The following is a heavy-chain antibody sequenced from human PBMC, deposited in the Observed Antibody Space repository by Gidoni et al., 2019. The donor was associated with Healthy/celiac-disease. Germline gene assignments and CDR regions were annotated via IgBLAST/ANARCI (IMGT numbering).Heavy chain of an antibody. CDR1: GFTFSSYE. J-gene: IGHJ4*02. CDR2: ISSSGSTI. Sequence: EVQLVESGGGLVQPGGSLRLSCAASGFTFSSYEMNWVRQAPGKGLEWVSYISSSGSTIYYADSVKGRFTISRDNAKNSLYLQMNSLRAEDTAVYYCAREDFEYSSSFDYWGQGTLVTVSS. V-gene: IGHV3-48*03. D-gene: IGHD6-6*01. CDR3: AREDFEYSSSFDY.